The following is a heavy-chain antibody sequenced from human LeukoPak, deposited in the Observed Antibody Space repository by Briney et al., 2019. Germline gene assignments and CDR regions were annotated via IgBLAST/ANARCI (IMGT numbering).Heavy chain of an antibody. CDR2: INQDGSER. Sequence: GGSLRLSCAASGFTFTTNWMTWVRQAPGKGLEWVANINQDGSERYYVDSVKGRFTISRDNAKSSLYLQMNSLGAEDTAVYYCARDFDWGQGTLVTVPS. CDR1: GFTFTTNW. J-gene: IGHJ4*02. V-gene: IGHV3-7*05. CDR3: ARDFD.